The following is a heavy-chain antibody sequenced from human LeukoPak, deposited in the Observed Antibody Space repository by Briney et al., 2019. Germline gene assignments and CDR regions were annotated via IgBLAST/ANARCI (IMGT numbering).Heavy chain of an antibody. Sequence: GGSLRLSCAASGFTFSNYAMSWVRQAPGKGLEWVSTISGSAENTYYADSVKGRFTISRDNSKNTLYLQMNSLRAEDTALYYCAKDNGYYDSSGFDYWGQGTLVTVSS. CDR2: ISGSAENT. D-gene: IGHD3-22*01. CDR3: AKDNGYYDSSGFDY. CDR1: GFTFSNYA. V-gene: IGHV3-23*01. J-gene: IGHJ4*02.